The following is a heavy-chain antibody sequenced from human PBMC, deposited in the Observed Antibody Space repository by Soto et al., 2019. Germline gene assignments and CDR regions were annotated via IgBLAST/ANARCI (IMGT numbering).Heavy chain of an antibody. Sequence: EMQLVESGGGLVQPGGSLRLSCAASGFTFSSYEMNWVRQAPGKGLEWLSCISVSGSTMYYADSVKGRFTISRDNAKNSLYLQMNSLRAEDTAVYYCAREHTYDAFDIWGQGTMVTVSS. CDR1: GFTFSSYE. V-gene: IGHV3-48*03. CDR3: AREHTYDAFDI. J-gene: IGHJ3*02. CDR2: ISVSGSTM. D-gene: IGHD2-8*01.